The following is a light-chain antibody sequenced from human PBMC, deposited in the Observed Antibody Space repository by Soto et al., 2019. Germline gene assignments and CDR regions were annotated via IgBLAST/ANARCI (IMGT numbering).Light chain of an antibody. CDR3: QQYGSSPT. CDR1: QSVSSNY. CDR2: GAS. V-gene: IGKV3-20*01. J-gene: IGKJ4*01. Sequence: EIVLTQSPCTLSLSPGERGTLSCRASQSVSSNYLAWYQQKPGQAPRLLIYGASNRATGIPDRFSGSGSGTDFTLTVSRLEPEDFAVYYCQQYGSSPTFGGGTKVDIK.